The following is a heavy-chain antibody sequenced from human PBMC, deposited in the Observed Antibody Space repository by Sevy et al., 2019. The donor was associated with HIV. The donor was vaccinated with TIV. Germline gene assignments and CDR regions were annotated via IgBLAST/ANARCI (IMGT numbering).Heavy chain of an antibody. CDR3: AKDPESGFDY. D-gene: IGHD3-10*01. V-gene: IGHV3-23*01. Sequence: LSLTCAASGFTFSSYAMSWVRQAPGKGLEWVSAISGSGGSTYYADSVKGRFTISRDNSKNTLYLQMNSLRAEDTAVYYCAKDPESGFDYWGQGTLVTVSS. CDR1: GFTFSSYA. CDR2: ISGSGGST. J-gene: IGHJ4*02.